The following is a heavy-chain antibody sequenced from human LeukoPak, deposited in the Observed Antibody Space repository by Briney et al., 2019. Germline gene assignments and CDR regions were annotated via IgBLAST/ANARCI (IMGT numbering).Heavy chain of an antibody. J-gene: IGHJ4*02. CDR2: IIPILGIA. CDR1: VGTFSSYA. V-gene: IGHV1-69*04. Sequence: SVNVSCKASVGTFSSYAISWVRQAPGQGLEWMGRIIPILGIANYAQKFQGRVTITADKSTSTAYMELSSLRSEDTAVYYCARDRYYYDSSGYYLKRSHLDYWGQGTLVTVSS. D-gene: IGHD3-22*01. CDR3: ARDRYYYDSSGYYLKRSHLDY.